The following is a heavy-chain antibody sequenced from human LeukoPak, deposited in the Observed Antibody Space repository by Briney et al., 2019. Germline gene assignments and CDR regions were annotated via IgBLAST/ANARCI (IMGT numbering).Heavy chain of an antibody. D-gene: IGHD6-13*01. Sequence: SETLSLTCTVSGGSISSYYWSWIRQPAGKRLEWIGRIYTSGSTNYNPSLKSRVIISLDTSTNQVSLKLRSVTAADTAVYYCATSRWPRDANFDYWGQGTLVTVSS. V-gene: IGHV4-4*07. J-gene: IGHJ4*02. CDR1: GGSISSYY. CDR3: ATSRWPRDANFDY. CDR2: IYTSGST.